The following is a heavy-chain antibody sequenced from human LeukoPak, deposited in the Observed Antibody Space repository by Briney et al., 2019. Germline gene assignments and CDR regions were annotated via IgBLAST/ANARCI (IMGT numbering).Heavy chain of an antibody. V-gene: IGHV1-2*04. J-gene: IGHJ4*02. CDR3: ARAVDTAMVYFDY. Sequence: ASVKVSCKASGYTFTGYYMHWVRQAPGQGLEWMGWINPNSGDTNYAQKFQGWVTMTRDTSISTAYMELSSLRSDDTAVYYCARAVDTAMVYFDYWGQGTLVTVSS. CDR1: GYTFTGYY. D-gene: IGHD5-18*01. CDR2: INPNSGDT.